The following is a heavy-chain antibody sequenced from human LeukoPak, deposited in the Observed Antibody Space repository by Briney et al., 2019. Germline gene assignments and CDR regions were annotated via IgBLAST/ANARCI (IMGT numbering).Heavy chain of an antibody. CDR3: ARGQTNRLLWVGELLSNINPFDY. J-gene: IGHJ4*02. CDR2: ISGYNGYT. V-gene: IGHV1-18*01. Sequence: ASVKVSCKASGYTFTRYGISWVRQAPGQGPEWLGWISGYNGYTNYEQKFQDRVTMTTDTSTSTAYMELRGLRFDDTAVYYCARGQTNRLLWVGELLSNINPFDYWGQGTLVTVSS. D-gene: IGHD3-10*01. CDR1: GYTFTRYG.